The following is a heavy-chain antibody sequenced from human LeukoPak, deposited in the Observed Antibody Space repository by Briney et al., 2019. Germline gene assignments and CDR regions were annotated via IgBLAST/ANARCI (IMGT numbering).Heavy chain of an antibody. CDR3: AKVGTTVTTYYYYYMDV. CDR1: GFTFSSYS. V-gene: IGHV3-23*01. J-gene: IGHJ6*03. CDR2: ISYSGGNT. Sequence: GGSLRLSCAASGFTFSSYSMNWVRQAPGKGLEWVSSISYSGGNTYYADSVKGRFTISRDNSKNTLYLQMNSLRAEDTALYYCAKVGTTVTTYYYYYMDVWGKGTTVTVSS. D-gene: IGHD4-17*01.